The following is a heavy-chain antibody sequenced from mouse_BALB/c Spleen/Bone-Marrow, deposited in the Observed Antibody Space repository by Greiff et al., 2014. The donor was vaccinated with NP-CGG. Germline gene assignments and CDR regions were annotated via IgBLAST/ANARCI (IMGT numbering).Heavy chain of an antibody. J-gene: IGHJ2*01. V-gene: IGHV7-3*02. Sequence: EVKLMESGGGLVQPGGSLRLSCTTSGFTFTDYFMTWVRQPPGKALEWLGFIRNKANGYTTEYNPSVKGRFTISRDTSQGILYLQMNTLRAEDSAIYFCARDHSGYFDFWGQGTTLTVSS. CDR3: ARDHSGYFDF. CDR2: IRNKANGYTT. CDR1: GFTFTDYF.